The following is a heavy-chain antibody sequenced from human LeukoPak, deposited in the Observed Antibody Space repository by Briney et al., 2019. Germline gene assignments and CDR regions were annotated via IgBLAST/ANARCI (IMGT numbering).Heavy chain of an antibody. CDR1: GFTFSSYA. V-gene: IGHV3-23*01. D-gene: IGHD1-26*01. CDR3: AKVQPPPVGATDYFDY. J-gene: IGHJ4*02. CDR2: ISGSGGST. Sequence: GGSLRLSCAASGFTFSSYAMSWVRQAPGKGLEWVSAISGSGGSTYYADSVKGRFTISRDNSKNTLYLQMNSLRAEDTAVYYCAKVQPPPVGATDYFDYWGRGTLVTVSS.